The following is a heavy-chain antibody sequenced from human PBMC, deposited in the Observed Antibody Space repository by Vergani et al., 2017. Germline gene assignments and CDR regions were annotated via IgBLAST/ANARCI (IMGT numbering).Heavy chain of an antibody. Sequence: EVQLLESGGGLVQPGGSLRLSCAASGFTFSSYAMSWVRQAPGKGLEWVSAISGSGGSTYYADSVKGRFTISRDNSKNTLYLQLNSLRAEDTAVYYCAKQLLWFGERDWFDPWGQGTLVTVSS. CDR1: GFTFSSYA. D-gene: IGHD3-10*01. V-gene: IGHV3-23*01. CDR3: AKQLLWFGERDWFDP. J-gene: IGHJ5*02. CDR2: ISGSGGST.